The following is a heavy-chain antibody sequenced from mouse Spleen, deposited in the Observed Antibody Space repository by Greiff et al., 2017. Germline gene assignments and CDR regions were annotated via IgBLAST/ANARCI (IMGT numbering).Heavy chain of an antibody. CDR3: AREGTIAY. V-gene: IGHV3-6*01. CDR2: ISYDGSN. CDR1: GYSITSGYY. D-gene: IGHD3-3*01. Sequence: VQLKESGPGLVKPSQSLSLTCSVTGYSITSGYYWNWIRQFPGNKLEWMGYISYDGSNNYNPSLKNRISITRDTSKNQFFLKLNSVTTEDTATYYCAREGTIAYWGQGTLVTVSA. J-gene: IGHJ3*01.